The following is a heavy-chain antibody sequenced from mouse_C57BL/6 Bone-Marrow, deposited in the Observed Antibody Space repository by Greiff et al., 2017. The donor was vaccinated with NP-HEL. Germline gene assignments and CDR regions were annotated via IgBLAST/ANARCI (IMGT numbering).Heavy chain of an antibody. CDR1: GYTFTSYG. Sequence: VQLQQSGAELARPGASVKLSCKASGYTFTSYGISWVKQRTGQGLEWIGEIYPRSGNTYYNEKFKGKATLTADKSSSTAYMELRSLTSEDSSVYFCARILEGPWFAYWGQGTLVTVSA. V-gene: IGHV1-81*01. CDR2: IYPRSGNT. J-gene: IGHJ3*01. CDR3: ARILEGPWFAY.